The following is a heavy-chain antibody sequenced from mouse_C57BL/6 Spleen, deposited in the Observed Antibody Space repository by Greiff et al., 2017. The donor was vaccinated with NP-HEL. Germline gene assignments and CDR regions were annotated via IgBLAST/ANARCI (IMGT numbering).Heavy chain of an antibody. CDR2: ISDGGSYT. CDR1: GFTFSSYA. CDR3: ARDRTNWIWFAY. Sequence: EVQGVESGGGLVKPGGSLKLSCAASGFTFSSYAMSWVRQTPEKRLEWVATISDGGSYTYYPDNVKGRFTISRDNAKNNLYLQMSHLKSEDTAMYYCARDRTNWIWFAYWGQGTLVTVSA. D-gene: IGHD4-1*01. J-gene: IGHJ3*01. V-gene: IGHV5-4*01.